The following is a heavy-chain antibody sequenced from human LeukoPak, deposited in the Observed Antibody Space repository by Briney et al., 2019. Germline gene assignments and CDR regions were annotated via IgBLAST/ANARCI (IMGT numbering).Heavy chain of an antibody. D-gene: IGHD1-26*01. CDR3: ARDVGGTYLTHY. CDR2: FIPLFGTR. CDR1: GGTSGSFA. Sequence: SVKVSCKASGGTSGSFAFIWVRQAPGQGLEWMGRFIPLFGTRNNAQKFQGRVSLTADKSSNTAYLELSNLTSEDTAIYYCARDVGGTYLTHYWGQGTLITVSP. V-gene: IGHV1-69*06. J-gene: IGHJ4*02.